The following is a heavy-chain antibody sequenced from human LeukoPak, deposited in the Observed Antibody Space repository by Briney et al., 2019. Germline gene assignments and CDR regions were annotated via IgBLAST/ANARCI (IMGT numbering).Heavy chain of an antibody. J-gene: IGHJ5*02. CDR1: GGSFSGYY. CDR2: INHSGST. V-gene: IGHV4-34*01. CDR3: ARGSDSWFDP. Sequence: SETLSLTCAVYGGSFSGYYWSWIRQPPGKGLEWIGEINHSGSTNYNPSLKSRVTISVNTSKNQFSLKLSSVTAADTAVYYCARGSDSWFDPWGQGTLVTVSS.